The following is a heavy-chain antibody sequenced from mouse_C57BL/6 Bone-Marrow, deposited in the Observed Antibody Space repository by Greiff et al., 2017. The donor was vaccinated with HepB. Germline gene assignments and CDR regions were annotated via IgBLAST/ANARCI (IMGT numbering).Heavy chain of an antibody. Sequence: VQLQQSGAELARPGASVKLSCKASGYTFTSYGISWVKQRTGQGLEWIGEIYPRSGNTYYNEKFKGKATLTADKSSSTAYMELRSLTSEDSAVYFCGAAQGHGAYWGQGTLVTVSA. V-gene: IGHV1-81*01. J-gene: IGHJ3*01. CDR2: IYPRSGNT. CDR3: GAAQGHGAY. D-gene: IGHD3-2*02. CDR1: GYTFTSYG.